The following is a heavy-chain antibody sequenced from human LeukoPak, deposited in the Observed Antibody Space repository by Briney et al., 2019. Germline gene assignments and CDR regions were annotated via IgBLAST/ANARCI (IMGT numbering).Heavy chain of an antibody. J-gene: IGHJ5*02. Sequence: GESLKISCKGSGYSFTSYWIGWVRQMPGKGLEWMGIIYPGDSDTRYSPSFQGQVTISADKSISTAYLQWSSLKASDTAMYYCARLGGSPKLGLNWLDPWGQGTLVTVSS. CDR2: IYPGDSDT. CDR1: GYSFTSYW. V-gene: IGHV5-51*01. D-gene: IGHD3-16*01. CDR3: ARLGGSPKLGLNWLDP.